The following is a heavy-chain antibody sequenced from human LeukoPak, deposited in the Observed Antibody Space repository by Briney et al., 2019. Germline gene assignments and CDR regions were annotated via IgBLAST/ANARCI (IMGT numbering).Heavy chain of an antibody. CDR3: ARDTYYDILTGPSRLDV. CDR2: IRYDGSNK. Sequence: GGSLRLSRAASGFTFSSYGMHWVRQAPGKGLEWVAFIRYDGSNKYYADSVKGRFTISRDNAKNSLYLQMNSLRAEDTAVYYCARDTYYDILTGPSRLDVWGKGTTVTVSS. D-gene: IGHD3-9*01. J-gene: IGHJ6*04. CDR1: GFTFSSYG. V-gene: IGHV3-30*02.